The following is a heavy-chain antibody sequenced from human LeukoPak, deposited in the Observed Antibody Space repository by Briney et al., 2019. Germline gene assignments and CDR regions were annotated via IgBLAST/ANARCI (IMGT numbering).Heavy chain of an antibody. J-gene: IGHJ3*02. CDR3: ARGNYYDSSGYFTFDAFDI. V-gene: IGHV3-13*01. CDR1: GFTFSSYD. Sequence: GGSLRLSCAASGFTFSSYDMHRVRQATGKGLEWVSAIGTAGDTYYPGSVKGRFTISRENAKNSLYLQMNSLRAGDTAVYYCARGNYYDSSGYFTFDAFDIWGQGTMVTVSS. D-gene: IGHD3-22*01. CDR2: IGTAGDT.